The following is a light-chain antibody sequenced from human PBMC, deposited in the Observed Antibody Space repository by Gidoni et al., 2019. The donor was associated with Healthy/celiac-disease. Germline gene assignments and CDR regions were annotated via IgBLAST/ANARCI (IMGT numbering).Light chain of an antibody. CDR2: DAS. CDR1: QSVSSSY. V-gene: IGKV3D-20*01. CDR3: QQYGSSPLT. Sequence: EIVLTQSPATLSLSPGERATLSCGASQSVSSSYLAWYQQKPGLAPRLLIYDASSMATGIPDRFSCSGSGTDFTLTISRLEPEDFAVYYCQQYGSSPLTCGGGTKVEIK. J-gene: IGKJ4*01.